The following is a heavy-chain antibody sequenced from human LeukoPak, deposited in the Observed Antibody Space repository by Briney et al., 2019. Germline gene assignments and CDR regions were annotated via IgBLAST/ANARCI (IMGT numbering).Heavy chain of an antibody. CDR1: GFTFSSYS. D-gene: IGHD3-22*01. CDR3: ARDWANYYDSSGPGDY. J-gene: IGHJ4*02. V-gene: IGHV3-21*01. Sequence: PGGSLGLSCAASGFTFSSYSMNWVRQAPGKGLEWVSSISSSSSYIYYADSVKGRFTISRDNAKNSLYLQMNSLRAEDTAVYYCARDWANYYDSSGPGDYWGQGTLVTVSS. CDR2: ISSSSSYI.